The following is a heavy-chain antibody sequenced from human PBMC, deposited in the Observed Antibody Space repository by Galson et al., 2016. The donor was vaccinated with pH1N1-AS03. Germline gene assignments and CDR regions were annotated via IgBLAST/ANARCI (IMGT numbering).Heavy chain of an antibody. CDR1: GFSLPTSAVG. Sequence: PALVKPTQTLTLTCTFSGFSLPTSAVGVVWIRQPPGKALEWLALIYWDDDKRYNSSLKSRLTITKDTSKNQVVLTMTNMDPVDTATYYCARTAGWLPDLWGQGTLVTVSS. D-gene: IGHD3-9*01. V-gene: IGHV2-5*02. CDR3: ARTAGWLPDL. CDR2: IYWDDDK. J-gene: IGHJ5*02.